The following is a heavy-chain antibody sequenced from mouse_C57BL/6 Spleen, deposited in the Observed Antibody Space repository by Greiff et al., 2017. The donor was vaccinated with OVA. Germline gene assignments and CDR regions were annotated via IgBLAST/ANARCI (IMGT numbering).Heavy chain of an antibody. V-gene: IGHV1-53*01. D-gene: IGHD2-4*01. CDR1: GYTFTSYW. Sequence: QVQLQQPGTELVKPGASVKLSCKASGYTFTSYWMHWVKQRPGQGLEWIGNINPSNGGTNYNEKFKSKATLTVDKSSSTAYMQLSSLTSEDSAVDYCAREGLRQGDYYAMDYWGQGTSVTVSS. CDR3: AREGLRQGDYYAMDY. J-gene: IGHJ4*01. CDR2: INPSNGGT.